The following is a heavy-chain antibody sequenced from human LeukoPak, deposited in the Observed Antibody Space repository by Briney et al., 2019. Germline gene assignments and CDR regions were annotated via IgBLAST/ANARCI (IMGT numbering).Heavy chain of an antibody. Sequence: PSETLSLTCAVSGGSISRSNWCIWVRQPPGKGLEWIGEIYQSGSTNYNPSLKSRVTISVDKSKNQFSLKLTSVTAADTAAYYCARGVGSSGPLPTEYFQHWGQGTLVTVSS. J-gene: IGHJ1*01. CDR1: GGSISRSNW. D-gene: IGHD6-19*01. CDR2: IYQSGST. V-gene: IGHV4-4*02. CDR3: ARGVGSSGPLPTEYFQH.